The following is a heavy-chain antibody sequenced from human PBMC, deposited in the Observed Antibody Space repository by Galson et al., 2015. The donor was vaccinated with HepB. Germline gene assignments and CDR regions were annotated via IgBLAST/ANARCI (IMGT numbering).Heavy chain of an antibody. CDR3: ARDFSYTAMVTGYFQH. Sequence: SLRLSCAASGFTFSSYAMHWVRQAPGKGLEWVAVISYDGSNKYYADSVKGRFTISRDNSKNTLYLQMNSLRAEDTAVYYCARDFSYTAMVTGYFQHWGQGTLVTVSS. V-gene: IGHV3-30*04. CDR2: ISYDGSNK. J-gene: IGHJ1*01. CDR1: GFTFSSYA. D-gene: IGHD5-18*01.